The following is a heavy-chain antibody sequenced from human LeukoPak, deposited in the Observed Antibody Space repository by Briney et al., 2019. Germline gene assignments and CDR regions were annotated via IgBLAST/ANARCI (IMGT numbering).Heavy chain of an antibody. J-gene: IGHJ4*02. CDR1: GGSFSGYY. D-gene: IGHD3-10*01. CDR2: INHSGGT. V-gene: IGHV4-34*01. CDR3: ARHISYYYGSGSYYNLDY. Sequence: PSETLSLTCAVYGGSFSGYYWSWIRQPPGKGLEWIGEINHSGGTNYNPSLKSRVTISVDTSKNQFSLKLSSVTAADTAVYYCARHISYYYGSGSYYNLDYWGQGTLVTVSS.